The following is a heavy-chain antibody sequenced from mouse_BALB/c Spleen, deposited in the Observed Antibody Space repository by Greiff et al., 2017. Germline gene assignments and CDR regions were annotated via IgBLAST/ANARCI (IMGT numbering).Heavy chain of an antibody. CDR3: ARQDSSGYVDY. V-gene: IGHV5-12-2*01. Sequence: DVHLVESGGGLVQPGGSLKLSCAASGFTFSSYTMSWVRQTPEKRLEWVAYISNGGGSTYYPDTVKGRFTISRDNAKNTLYLQMSSLKSEDTAMYYCARQDSSGYVDYWGQGTTLTVSS. D-gene: IGHD3-2*01. CDR1: GFTFSSYT. J-gene: IGHJ2*01. CDR2: ISNGGGST.